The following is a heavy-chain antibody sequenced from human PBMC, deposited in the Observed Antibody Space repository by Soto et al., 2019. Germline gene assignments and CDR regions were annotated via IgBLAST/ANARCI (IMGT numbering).Heavy chain of an antibody. D-gene: IGHD5-12*01. CDR3: AGPLTPRGYSGYKNYYYMDV. CDR2: INHSGST. J-gene: IGHJ6*03. V-gene: IGHV4-34*01. CDR1: GGSFSGYY. Sequence: SDTLSLTCAVYGGSFSGYYWSWIRQPPGKGLEWIGEINHSGSTNYNPSLKSRVTISVDTSKNQFSLKLSSVTAADTAVYYCAGPLTPRGYSGYKNYYYMDVWGKGTTVTVSS.